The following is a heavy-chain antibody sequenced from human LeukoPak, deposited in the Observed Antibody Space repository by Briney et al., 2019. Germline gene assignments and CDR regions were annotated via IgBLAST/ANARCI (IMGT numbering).Heavy chain of an antibody. CDR1: GFTFSSYA. Sequence: GGSLRLSCAASGFTFSSYAMHWVRQAPGKGLEWVALIPYDGSNKYYADSVKGRFTVSRDNSKNTLYLQMNSLRAEDTAVYYCARDIAARPLDYWGQGTLVTVSS. CDR2: IPYDGSNK. V-gene: IGHV3-30*04. CDR3: ARDIAARPLDY. J-gene: IGHJ4*02. D-gene: IGHD6-6*01.